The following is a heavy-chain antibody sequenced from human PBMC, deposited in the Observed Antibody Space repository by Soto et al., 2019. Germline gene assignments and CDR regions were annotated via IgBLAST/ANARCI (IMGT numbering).Heavy chain of an antibody. Sequence: ASVKVSCKASGYTFVNFDISWVRQAAGQGLEWLGWMNPGSGQTGYASKFQGRVAMTRDASTGTSHLELSSLTSGDTAVYYCARLSSAGPPNWFDSWAQGTSVTLSS. CDR2: MNPGSGQT. CDR1: GYTFVNFD. J-gene: IGHJ5*01. CDR3: ARLSSAGPPNWFDS. V-gene: IGHV1-8*01. D-gene: IGHD6-13*01.